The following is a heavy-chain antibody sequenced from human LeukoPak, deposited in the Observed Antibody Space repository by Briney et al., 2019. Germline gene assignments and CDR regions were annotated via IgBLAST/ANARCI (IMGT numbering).Heavy chain of an antibody. Sequence: SGTLSLTCAVYGGSFSGYYWSWIRQPPGKGLEWIGEINHSGSTNYNPSLKSRVTISVDTSKNQFSLKLSSVTAADTAVYYCARVGHSSLDYWGQGTLVTVSS. CDR2: INHSGST. J-gene: IGHJ4*02. CDR3: ARVGHSSLDY. D-gene: IGHD6-19*01. V-gene: IGHV4-34*01. CDR1: GGSFSGYY.